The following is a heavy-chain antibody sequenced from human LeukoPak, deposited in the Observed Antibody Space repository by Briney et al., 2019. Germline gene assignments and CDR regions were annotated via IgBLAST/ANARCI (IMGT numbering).Heavy chain of an antibody. Sequence: PGGSLRLSCAASAFTFSRYGMHWVRQAPGKGLEWVAVISYDGTSKYSADSVKGRFTISRDNSKNTLYLQMNSLRAVDTAVYYCARGRQPITPYYYMDVWGKGTTVTVSS. CDR1: AFTFSRYG. CDR2: ISYDGTSK. V-gene: IGHV3-30*06. J-gene: IGHJ6*03. CDR3: ARGRQPITPYYYMDV. D-gene: IGHD1-14*01.